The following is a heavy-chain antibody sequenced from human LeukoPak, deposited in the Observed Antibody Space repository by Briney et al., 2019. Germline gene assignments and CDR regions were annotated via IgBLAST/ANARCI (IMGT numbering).Heavy chain of an antibody. CDR3: AREEAAGDAFDI. Sequence: SETLSLTCTVSGGSISSYYWSWIRQPPGKGLERIGYIYYSGSTNYDPSLKSRVTISVDTSKNQFSLKLSSVTAADTAVYYCAREEAAGDAFDIWGQGTMVTASS. CDR2: IYYSGST. J-gene: IGHJ3*02. V-gene: IGHV4-59*01. D-gene: IGHD6-19*01. CDR1: GGSISSYY.